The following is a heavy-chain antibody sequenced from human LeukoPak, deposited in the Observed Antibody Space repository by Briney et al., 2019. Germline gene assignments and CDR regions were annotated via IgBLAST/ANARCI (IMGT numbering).Heavy chain of an antibody. CDR2: IYTSGST. CDR1: GGSISSYY. D-gene: IGHD3-22*01. V-gene: IGHV4-4*07. Sequence: PSETLSLTFTVSGGSISSYYWSWIRQPAGKGLEWIGRIYTSGSTNYNPSLKSRVTISVDTSKNQFSLKLSSVTAADTAVYYCARERRLGYYDNSGYTDYWGQGTLVTVSS. J-gene: IGHJ4*02. CDR3: ARERRLGYYDNSGYTDY.